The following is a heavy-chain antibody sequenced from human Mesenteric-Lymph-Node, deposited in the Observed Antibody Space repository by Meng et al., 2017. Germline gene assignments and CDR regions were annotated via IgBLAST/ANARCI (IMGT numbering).Heavy chain of an antibody. V-gene: IGHV3-23*01. CDR3: AKDLATLAD. D-gene: IGHD5-12*01. CDR2: ISGSGVSI. J-gene: IGHJ1*01. CDR1: GFTFNSYT. Sequence: GDSLKISCAASGFTFNSYTMSWVRQAPGKGLAWVSTISGSGVSIYYADSVKGRFTISRDNSKNTLFLQMNGLRAEDTAVYYCAKDLATLADWGQGTPVTLSS.